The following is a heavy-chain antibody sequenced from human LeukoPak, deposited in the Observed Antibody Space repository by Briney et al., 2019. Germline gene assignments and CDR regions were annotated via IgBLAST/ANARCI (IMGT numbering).Heavy chain of an antibody. CDR1: GFTFSSYS. Sequence: GGSLRLSCAGSGFTFSSYSMIWVRQAPGKGLEWVSSIRGDSTETRHAGSMMGRFTISRDNAKKSLYLQMNSLRAEDTAVYYCARGHFGVVLDYWGQETLVTVSS. D-gene: IGHD3-3*01. CDR2: IRGDSTET. J-gene: IGHJ4*02. CDR3: ARGHFGVVLDY. V-gene: IGHV3-21*01.